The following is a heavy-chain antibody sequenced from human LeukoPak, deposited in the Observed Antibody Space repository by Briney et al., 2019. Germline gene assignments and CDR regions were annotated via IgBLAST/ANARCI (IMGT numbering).Heavy chain of an antibody. V-gene: IGHV1-69*05. CDR3: AREGRGYSYGQVESWFDP. Sequence: ASVKVSGTASGRTFISYAISWFPRSPGQGLEGWGRIIPILGTGNDAQKFKGGVTITTEESTSTAYMELSSLRSKDTAVYYCAREGRGYSYGQVESWFDPWGQGTLVTVSS. CDR1: GRTFISYA. CDR2: IIPILGTG. D-gene: IGHD5-18*01. J-gene: IGHJ5*02.